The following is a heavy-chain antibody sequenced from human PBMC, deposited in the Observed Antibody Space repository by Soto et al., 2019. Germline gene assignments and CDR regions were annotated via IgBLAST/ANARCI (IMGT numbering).Heavy chain of an antibody. J-gene: IGHJ6*02. CDR3: ARSFGQSQYYYYYGMDV. Sequence: ASVKVSGKASGYTFTSYGISWVRQAPGQGLEWMGWISAYNGNTNYAQKPQGRVTMTTDTSTSTAYMELRSLRSDDTAVYYCARSFGQSQYYYYYGMDVWGQGTTVTVSS. D-gene: IGHD3-16*01. CDR2: ISAYNGNT. V-gene: IGHV1-18*01. CDR1: GYTFTSYG.